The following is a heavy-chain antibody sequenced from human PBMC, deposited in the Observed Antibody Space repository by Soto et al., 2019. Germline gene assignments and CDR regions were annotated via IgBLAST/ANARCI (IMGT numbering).Heavy chain of an antibody. Sequence: GASVKVSCKASGGTFSSYAISWVRQAPGQGLEWMGGIIPIFGTANYAQKFQGRVTITADESTSTAYMELSSLRSEDTAVYYCARVELPPSGDYYGMDVWGQGTTVT. V-gene: IGHV1-69*13. CDR1: GGTFSSYA. J-gene: IGHJ6*02. D-gene: IGHD1-7*01. CDR2: IIPIFGTA. CDR3: ARVELPPSGDYYGMDV.